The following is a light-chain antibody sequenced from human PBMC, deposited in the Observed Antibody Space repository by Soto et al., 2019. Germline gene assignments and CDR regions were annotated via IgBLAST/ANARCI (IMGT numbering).Light chain of an antibody. Sequence: DIQMTQSPSTLPASVGDRVTITCRASQSISNWLAWYQQKPGKAPKLLIYDASSLESGVPSRFSGSGSGTDFTLTISSLQPEDFATYYCQQSYSTLITFGQGTRLEIK. CDR1: QSISNW. CDR2: DAS. CDR3: QQSYSTLIT. J-gene: IGKJ5*01. V-gene: IGKV1-5*01.